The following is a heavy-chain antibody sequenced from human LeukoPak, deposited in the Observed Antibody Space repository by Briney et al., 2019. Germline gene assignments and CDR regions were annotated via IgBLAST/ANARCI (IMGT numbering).Heavy chain of an antibody. CDR2: IKSKTDGGTT. Sequence: GGSLRLSCAASGFTFSDAYVTWVRQAPGKGLEWVGRIKSKTDGGTTDYAAPVKGRFAISRDDSKNRLYLQMNSLKSEDTGVYYCTKRGYSNYADSWGQGTLVAVSS. D-gene: IGHD4-11*01. V-gene: IGHV3-15*01. CDR1: GFTFSDAY. J-gene: IGHJ4*02. CDR3: TKRGYSNYADS.